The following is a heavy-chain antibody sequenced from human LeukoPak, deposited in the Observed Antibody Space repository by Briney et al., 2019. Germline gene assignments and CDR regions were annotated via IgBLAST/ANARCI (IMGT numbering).Heavy chain of an antibody. Sequence: PVGSLRLSCAASGFTFSRYWMTWVRQAPGKGLEWVANIKQDGSEKYYVDSVKGRFTISRDNSKNTLYLQMNSLRAEDTAVYYCAKGSDYDPPYYYYFYMDVWGKGTTVTVSS. D-gene: IGHD5-12*01. V-gene: IGHV3-7*03. J-gene: IGHJ6*03. CDR3: AKGSDYDPPYYYYFYMDV. CDR1: GFTFSRYW. CDR2: IKQDGSEK.